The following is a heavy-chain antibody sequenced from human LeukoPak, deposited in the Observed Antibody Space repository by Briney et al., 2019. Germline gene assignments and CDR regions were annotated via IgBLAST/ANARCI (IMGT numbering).Heavy chain of an antibody. V-gene: IGHV3-66*01. CDR1: GFSVSSNY. D-gene: IGHD3-22*01. Sequence: GGSLRLSCAASGFSVSSNYMSWVRQAPGKGLEWVSVIYSGGTTYYTDSVKGRFTISRDNSKNTLYLQMNSLRAEDTAVYYCAKDVTDYDSSGYYAPPSFDYWGQGTLVTVSS. J-gene: IGHJ4*02. CDR3: AKDVTDYDSSGYYAPPSFDY. CDR2: IYSGGTT.